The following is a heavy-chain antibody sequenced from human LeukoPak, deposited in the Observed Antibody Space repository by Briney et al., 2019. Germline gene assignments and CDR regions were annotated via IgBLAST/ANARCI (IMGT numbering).Heavy chain of an antibody. D-gene: IGHD1-7*01. CDR1: GGSITSDY. CDR2: ISYTGST. Sequence: RPSETLSLTCTVSGGSITSDYWSWIRQPPGKGLEWIGYISYTGSTDYNPSLKSRVTISEDMSKKQFSLKLRSVTAADTAVYCARKLSRGFDPWGQGTLVTVSS. CDR3: RKLSRGFDP. J-gene: IGHJ5*02. V-gene: IGHV4-59*01.